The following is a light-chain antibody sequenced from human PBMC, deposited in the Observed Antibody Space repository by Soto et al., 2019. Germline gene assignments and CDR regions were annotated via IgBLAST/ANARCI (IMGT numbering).Light chain of an antibody. CDR1: QAVNTR. J-gene: IGKJ1*01. V-gene: IGKV3-11*01. CDR3: HQRQSWPRT. Sequence: EIGLTQSPATLSSFPGDRVTLSCRASQAVNTRLAWYQHKPGQAPRLLIYLASNRAAGVPARFSGSGSGTDFTLTISNVEPEDVAVYYCHQRQSWPRTFGQGTTVDIK. CDR2: LAS.